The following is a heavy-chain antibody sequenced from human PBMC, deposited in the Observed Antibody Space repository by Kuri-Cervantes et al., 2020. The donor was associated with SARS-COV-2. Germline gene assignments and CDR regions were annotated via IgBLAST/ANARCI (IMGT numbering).Heavy chain of an antibody. CDR3: ARDRGRIAAAGIGWFDP. J-gene: IGHJ5*02. Sequence: SETLSLTCTVSGGSISSSSYYWGWIRQPPGKGLEWIGSIYYSGSTYYNPSLKSRVTISVDTSKKQFSLNLSSVTAADTAVYYCARDRGRIAAAGIGWFDPWGQGTLVTVSS. D-gene: IGHD6-13*01. V-gene: IGHV4-39*07. CDR2: IYYSGST. CDR1: GGSISSSSYY.